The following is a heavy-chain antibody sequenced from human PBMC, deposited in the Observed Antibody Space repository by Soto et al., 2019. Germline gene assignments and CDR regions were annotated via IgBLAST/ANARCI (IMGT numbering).Heavy chain of an antibody. Sequence: LPETLSLTCAVYGGSFSGYYWSWIRQPPGKGLEWIGEINHSGSTNYNPSLKSRVTISVDTSKNQFSLKLSSVTAADTAVYYCARGGSGTQAGYSSSWRYYYYYGMDVWGQGTTVTVSS. V-gene: IGHV4-34*01. J-gene: IGHJ6*02. CDR1: GGSFSGYY. D-gene: IGHD6-13*01. CDR2: INHSGST. CDR3: ARGGSGTQAGYSSSWRYYYYYGMDV.